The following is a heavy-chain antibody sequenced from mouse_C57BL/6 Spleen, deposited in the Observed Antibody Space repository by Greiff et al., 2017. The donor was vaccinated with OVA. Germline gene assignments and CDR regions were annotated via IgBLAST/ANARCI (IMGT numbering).Heavy chain of an antibody. CDR2: IHPNSGST. CDR1: GYTFTSYW. D-gene: IGHD1-1*01. Sequence: QVQLQQPGAELVKPRASVKLSCKASGYTFTSYWMHWVKQRPGQGLEWIGMIHPNSGSTNYNEKFKSKATLTVDKSSSTAYMQLSSLTSEDSAVYYCAREQGYGSSSSWFAYWGQGTLVTVSA. V-gene: IGHV1-64*01. J-gene: IGHJ3*01. CDR3: AREQGYGSSSSWFAY.